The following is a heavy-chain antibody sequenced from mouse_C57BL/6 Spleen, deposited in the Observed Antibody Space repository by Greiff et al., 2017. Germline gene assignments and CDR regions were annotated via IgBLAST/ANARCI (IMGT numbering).Heavy chain of an antibody. CDR3: ARYPRAY. CDR1: GFTFSDYG. CDR2: ISSGSSTI. V-gene: IGHV5-17*01. J-gene: IGHJ3*01. Sequence: EVQRVESGGGLVKPGGSLKLSCAASGFTFSDYGMHWVRQAPEKGLEWVAYISSGSSTIYYADTVKGRFTISRDNAKNTLFLQMTSLRSEDTAMYYCARYPRAYWGQGTLVTVSA.